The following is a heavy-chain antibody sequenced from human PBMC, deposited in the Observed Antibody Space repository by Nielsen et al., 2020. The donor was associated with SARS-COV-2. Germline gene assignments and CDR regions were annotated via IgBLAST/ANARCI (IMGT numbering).Heavy chain of an antibody. CDR2: IYPGDSDT. CDR1: GYSFTSYW. CDR3: ARLSHDYDILTGYSDY. D-gene: IGHD3-9*01. J-gene: IGHJ4*02. V-gene: IGHV5-51*01. Sequence: GESRKISCKGSGYSFTSYWIGWVRQMPGKGLEWMGIIYPGDSDTRYSPSFQGQVTISADKSISTAYLQWSSLKASAIAMYYCARLSHDYDILTGYSDYWGQGTLVTLSS.